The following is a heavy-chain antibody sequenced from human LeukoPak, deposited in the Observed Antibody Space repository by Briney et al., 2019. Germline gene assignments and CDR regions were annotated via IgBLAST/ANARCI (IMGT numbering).Heavy chain of an antibody. CDR3: AKARGSSGSYYYYYYMDV. J-gene: IGHJ6*03. CDR2: ISWDGGST. Sequence: HPGGFLRLSCAASGFTFDDYAMHWVRHAPGKGLEWVSLISWDGGSTYYADSVKGRFTISRDNSKNSLYLQMNSLRAEDTALYYCAKARGSSGSYYYYYYMDVWGKGTTVTVSS. D-gene: IGHD3-22*01. V-gene: IGHV3-43D*04. CDR1: GFTFDDYA.